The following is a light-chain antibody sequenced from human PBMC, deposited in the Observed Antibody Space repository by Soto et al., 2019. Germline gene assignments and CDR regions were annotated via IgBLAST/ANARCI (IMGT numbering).Light chain of an antibody. V-gene: IGLV2-14*01. CDR1: SSDVGGYNY. J-gene: IGLJ1*01. CDR2: GVT. Sequence: QSVLTQPASVSGSPGQSITISCTGTSSDVGGYNYVSWYQQHPGRAPKLLIYGVTNRPSGISSRFSGSKSGNTASLTISGLQAEDEADYYCSSYTNINTRACVFGTGTKVTVL. CDR3: SSYTNINTRACV.